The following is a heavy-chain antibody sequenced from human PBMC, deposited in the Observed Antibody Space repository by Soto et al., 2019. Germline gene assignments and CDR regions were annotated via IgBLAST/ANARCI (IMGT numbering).Heavy chain of an antibody. CDR1: GGSISSGDYY. CDR3: ARVDIVLTPAASTYNWFDP. V-gene: IGHV4-30-4*01. J-gene: IGHJ5*02. D-gene: IGHD2-2*01. CDR2: IYYSGST. Sequence: SETLSLTCTVSGGSISSGDYYWSWIRQPPGKGLEWIGYIYYSGSTYYNPSLKSRVTISVDTSKNQFSLKLSSVTAADTAVYYCARVDIVLTPAASTYNWFDPWGQGTLVTGSS.